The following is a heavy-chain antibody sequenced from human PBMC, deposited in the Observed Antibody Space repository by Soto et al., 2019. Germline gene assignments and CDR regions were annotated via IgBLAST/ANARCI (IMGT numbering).Heavy chain of an antibody. D-gene: IGHD1-7*01. V-gene: IGHV4-39*01. CDR1: GGSITDSSYY. Sequence: QLLLQESGPGLVKPSETLSLTCTVSGGSITDSSYYWGWIRQPPGKGLEWIGSFYYSGTIFYNRSLTSRISISVDASNNQFFLKVRSVTAADTALYYCARASGNYSPFAHWGQGTLATVSS. CDR2: FYYSGTI. CDR3: ARASGNYSPFAH. J-gene: IGHJ4*02.